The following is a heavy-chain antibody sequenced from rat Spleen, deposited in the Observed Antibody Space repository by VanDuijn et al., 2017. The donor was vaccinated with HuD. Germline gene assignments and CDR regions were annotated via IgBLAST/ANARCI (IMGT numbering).Heavy chain of an antibody. CDR2: ISTSGGRT. CDR1: GFTFTKYG. Sequence: EVQLVESGGGSVQPGRSLKLSCATSGFTFTKYGMSWVRQAPTKGLEWVATISTSGGRTYYRDSVKGRFTISRDSTKTTLYLQMNSLRSEDTVTYYCARHGRGERTYYYVLDAWGQGASVTVSS. V-gene: IGHV5S13*01. J-gene: IGHJ4*01. CDR3: ARHGRGERTYYYVLDA. D-gene: IGHD4-3*01.